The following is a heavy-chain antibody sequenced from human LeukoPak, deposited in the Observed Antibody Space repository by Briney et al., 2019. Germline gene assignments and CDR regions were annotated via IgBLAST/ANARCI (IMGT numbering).Heavy chain of an antibody. J-gene: IGHJ6*02. CDR1: GFTFSSYS. D-gene: IGHD2-2*01. V-gene: IGHV3-21*01. CDR3: ARDSPPPGYCSSTSCYGYYYGMDV. CDR2: ISSSSSYI. Sequence: GGSLRLSCAAPGFTFSSYSMNWVRQAPGKGLEWVSSISSSSSYIYYADSVKGRFTISRDNAKNSLYLQMNSLRAEDTAVYYCARDSPPPGYCSSTSCYGYYYGMDVWGQGTTVTVSS.